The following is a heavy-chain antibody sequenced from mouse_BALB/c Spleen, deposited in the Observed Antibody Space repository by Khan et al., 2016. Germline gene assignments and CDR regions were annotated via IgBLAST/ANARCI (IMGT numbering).Heavy chain of an antibody. D-gene: IGHD2-4*01. CDR3: EFIYYDSWFAY. CDR1: GYSITSDYA. V-gene: IGHV3-2*02. J-gene: IGHJ3*01. CDR2: ISYSGST. Sequence: EVQLQESGPGLVKPSQSLSLTCTVTGYSITSDYAWNWIRQFPGNKLEWMGYISYSGSTSYNPSLKSRISITRDTSKNQFFLQLNSVTTEDTATYYCEFIYYDSWFAYWGQGTLVTVSA.